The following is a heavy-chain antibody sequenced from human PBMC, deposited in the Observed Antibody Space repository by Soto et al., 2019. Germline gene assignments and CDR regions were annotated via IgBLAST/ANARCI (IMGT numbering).Heavy chain of an antibody. Sequence: VASVKVSCKASGYTFTSYGSSWVRQAPGQGLEWMGWISAYNGNTNYAQKLQGRVTMTTDTSTSTAYMELRSLRSDDTAVYYCARAISSIAARPSDYWGQGTLVTRSS. D-gene: IGHD6-6*01. CDR3: ARAISSIAARPSDY. V-gene: IGHV1-18*01. CDR1: GYTFTSYG. CDR2: ISAYNGNT. J-gene: IGHJ4*01.